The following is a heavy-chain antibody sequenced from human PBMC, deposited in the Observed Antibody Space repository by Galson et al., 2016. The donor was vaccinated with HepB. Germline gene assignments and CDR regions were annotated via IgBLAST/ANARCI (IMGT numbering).Heavy chain of an antibody. CDR1: GGSINSRSYY. D-gene: IGHD3-10*01. CDR2: VYHSGST. J-gene: IGHJ4*02. CDR3: ARGRSRLTLVRGIPDRYYFGS. V-gene: IGHV4-39*01. Sequence: SETLSLTCTVSGGSINSRSYYWGWIRQPPGKGLEWIGSVYHSGSTYYKSSLKSRVSISIDTSKNQFSLKLNSVTAADTAVYYCARGRSRLTLVRGIPDRYYFGSWGRGTLVTVSS.